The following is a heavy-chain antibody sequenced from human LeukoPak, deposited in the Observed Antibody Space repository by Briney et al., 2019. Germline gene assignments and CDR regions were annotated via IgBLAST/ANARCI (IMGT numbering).Heavy chain of an antibody. J-gene: IGHJ5*02. CDR3: ARHDNYPGFGRGFDP. CDR1: GGSISSGGYY. Sequence: PSETLSLTCTVSGGSISSGGYYWSWIRQPPGKGLEWIGYIFYSGIDRYNPALESRVTISIDTSKNHFSLKLTSVTAADTAVYYCARHDNYPGFGRGFDPWGQGTLVTVSS. D-gene: IGHD3-22*01. CDR2: IFYSGID. V-gene: IGHV4-61*03.